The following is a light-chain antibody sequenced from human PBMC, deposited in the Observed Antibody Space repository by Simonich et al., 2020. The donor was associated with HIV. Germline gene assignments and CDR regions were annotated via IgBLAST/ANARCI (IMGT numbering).Light chain of an antibody. CDR2: DVS. Sequence: QSALTQPASVSGSPGQSITISCTGTSSDVGGYNYVSWYQQHPGKAPKLMIYDVSKRPSGVPDRFSGSKSGNTASLTISALQAEDEADYYCCSYAGSHTFVFGGGTKLTVL. CDR3: CSYAGSHTFV. CDR1: SSDVGGYNY. V-gene: IGLV2-11*01. J-gene: IGLJ2*01.